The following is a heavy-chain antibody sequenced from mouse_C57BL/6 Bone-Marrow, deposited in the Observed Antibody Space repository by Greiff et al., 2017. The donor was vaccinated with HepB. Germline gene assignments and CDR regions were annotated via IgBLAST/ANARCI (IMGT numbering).Heavy chain of an antibody. CDR3: TNYYGSSYDWYFDV. Sequence: EVQGVESGEGLVKPGGSLKLSCAASGFTFSSYAMSWVRQTPEKRLEWVAYISSGGDYIYYADTVKGRFTISRDNARNTLYLQMSSLKSEDTAMYYCTNYYGSSYDWYFDVWGTGTTVTVSS. V-gene: IGHV5-9-1*02. J-gene: IGHJ1*03. D-gene: IGHD1-1*01. CDR2: ISSGGDYI. CDR1: GFTFSSYA.